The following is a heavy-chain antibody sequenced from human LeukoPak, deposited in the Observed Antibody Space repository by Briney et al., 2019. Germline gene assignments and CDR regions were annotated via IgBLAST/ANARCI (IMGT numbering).Heavy chain of an antibody. V-gene: IGHV3-23*01. CDR1: GFTFSVAA. CDR3: AKDIQLST. J-gene: IGHJ3*01. Sequence: GGSLRLSCAASGFTFSVAAMSWVRQAPGKGLEWVSLIGASGESTYYADSVKGRFTISRDNSKNTLSLQMNSLRVEDTAMYFCAKDIQLSTWGLGTMVTVSS. D-gene: IGHD5-24*01. CDR2: IGASGEST.